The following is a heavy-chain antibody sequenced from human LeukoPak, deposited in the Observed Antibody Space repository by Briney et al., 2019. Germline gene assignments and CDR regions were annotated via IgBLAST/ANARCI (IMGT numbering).Heavy chain of an antibody. CDR3: ARAQRLYSSSSAFDY. Sequence: GGSLRLSCAASGFTVSSNYMSWVRQAPGKGLEWVSVIYSGGSTYYADSVEGRFTISRDNSKNTLYLQMGSLRAEDMAVYYCARAQRLYSSSSAFDYWGQGTLVTVSS. CDR1: GFTVSSNY. V-gene: IGHV3-53*05. CDR2: IYSGGST. D-gene: IGHD6-6*01. J-gene: IGHJ4*02.